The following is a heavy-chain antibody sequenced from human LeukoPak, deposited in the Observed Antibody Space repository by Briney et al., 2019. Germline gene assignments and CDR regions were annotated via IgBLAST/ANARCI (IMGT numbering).Heavy chain of an antibody. CDR1: GGSISSYY. CDR2: IYYSGST. CDR3: ARQRYDILTGYTSSYGVDV. V-gene: IGHV4-59*08. D-gene: IGHD3-9*01. J-gene: IGHJ6*02. Sequence: TSETLSLTCTVSGGSISSYYWSWIRQPPGKGLEWIGYIYYSGSTNYNPSLKSQVTISVDTSKNQFSLKLSSVTAADTAVYYCARQRYDILTGYTSSYGVDVWGQGTTVTVSS.